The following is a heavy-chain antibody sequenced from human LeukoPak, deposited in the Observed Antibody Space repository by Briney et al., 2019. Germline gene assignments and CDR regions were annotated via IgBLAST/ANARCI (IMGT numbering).Heavy chain of an antibody. Sequence: PGGSLRLSCAASGFTFSSYEMNWVRQAPGKGLEWVSYISSSGSTIYYADSVKGRFTISRDNAKNSLYLQMNSLRAEDTAVYYCARDSKLRSFDHWGQGTLVTVSS. D-gene: IGHD3-10*01. CDR2: ISSSGSTI. V-gene: IGHV3-48*03. CDR3: ARDSKLRSFDH. J-gene: IGHJ4*02. CDR1: GFTFSSYE.